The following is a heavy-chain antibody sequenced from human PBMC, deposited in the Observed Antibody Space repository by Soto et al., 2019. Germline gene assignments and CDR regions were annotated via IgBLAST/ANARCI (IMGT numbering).Heavy chain of an antibody. J-gene: IGHJ6*02. Sequence: PGGSLRLSCAASGFTFSNALMNWVRQAPGKGLEWVGRIKSKTDGGTTDYAAPVKGRFTISRDDSKNTLYLQMNSLKTEDTAVYYCTTSGGYHLYYYYGMDVWGQGTTVTVSS. V-gene: IGHV3-15*07. CDR1: GFTFSNAL. CDR2: IKSKTDGGTT. D-gene: IGHD3-16*02. CDR3: TTSGGYHLYYYYGMDV.